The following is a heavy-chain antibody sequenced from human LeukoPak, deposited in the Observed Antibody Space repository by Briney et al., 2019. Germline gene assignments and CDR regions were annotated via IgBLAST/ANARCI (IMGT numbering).Heavy chain of an antibody. Sequence: GGSLRLSCVASGFSFSNFSMHWVRQAPGKGLEWVAFLSYDGSDKYYADSVMGRFTISRDNSKNTVYLEVNRPTHEDTAVYYCAGDPSRIAVAGGRLDYWGQGTPVIVSS. V-gene: IGHV3-30*04. J-gene: IGHJ4*02. D-gene: IGHD6-19*01. CDR3: AGDPSRIAVAGGRLDY. CDR2: LSYDGSDK. CDR1: GFSFSNFS.